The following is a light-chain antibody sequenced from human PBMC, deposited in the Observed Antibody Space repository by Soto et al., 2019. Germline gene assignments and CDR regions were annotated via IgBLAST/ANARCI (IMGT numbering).Light chain of an antibody. CDR3: QQSYSMPPWT. CDR1: QTINTY. J-gene: IGKJ1*01. V-gene: IGKV1-39*01. CDR2: AIS. Sequence: DIQMTQSPSSLYASVGDSVTISCRAGQTINTYLNWYQQKPGQAPKVLIFAISTLQPGVPSRFRGSESGTEFSLTISSRQPEDAATYYCQQSYSMPPWTGGQGTKVQIQ.